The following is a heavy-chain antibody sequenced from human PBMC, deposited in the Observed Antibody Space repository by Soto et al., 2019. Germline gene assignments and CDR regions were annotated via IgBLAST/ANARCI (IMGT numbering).Heavy chain of an antibody. V-gene: IGHV3-74*01. CDR3: VRGRGGYSSDF. CDR1: GFSFSSYW. Sequence: PGGSLRLSCAASGFSFSSYWMHWLRQVPGKGLVWVSRINGDGDYTNYADSVKGRFTISRDNAKNTLYLQMNSLRAEDTAVYYCVRGRGGYSSDFWGQGTLVTVSS. J-gene: IGHJ4*02. CDR2: INGDGDYT. D-gene: IGHD2-15*01.